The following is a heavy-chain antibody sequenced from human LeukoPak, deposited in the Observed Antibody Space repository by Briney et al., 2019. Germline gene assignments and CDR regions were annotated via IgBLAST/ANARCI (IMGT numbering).Heavy chain of an antibody. CDR2: ISAYNGNT. CDR3: ARNWEGLPGGRD. D-gene: IGHD1-26*01. V-gene: IGHV1-18*04. J-gene: IGHJ4*02. CDR1: GYTFTDYY. Sequence: ASVKVSCKASGYTFTDYYIHWVRQAPGQGLEWMGWISAYNGNTNYAQKIQGRVTMTTDTPTSTAYMELRSLRFDDTAVYYCARNWEGLPGGRDWGQGTLVTVSS.